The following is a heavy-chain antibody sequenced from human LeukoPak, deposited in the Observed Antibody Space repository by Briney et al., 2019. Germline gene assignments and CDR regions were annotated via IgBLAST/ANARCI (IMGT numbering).Heavy chain of an antibody. CDR2: IYYSGST. J-gene: IGHJ4*02. CDR3: ARADSVAANNY. D-gene: IGHD6-6*01. V-gene: IGHV4-39*07. Sequence: SETLSLTCTVSGGSISSSSYSWGWIRQPPGKGLEWIGSIYYSGSTYYNPSLKSRVTISVDTSKNQFSLKLSSVTAADTAVYYCARADSVAANNYWGQGTLVTVSS. CDR1: GGSISSSSYS.